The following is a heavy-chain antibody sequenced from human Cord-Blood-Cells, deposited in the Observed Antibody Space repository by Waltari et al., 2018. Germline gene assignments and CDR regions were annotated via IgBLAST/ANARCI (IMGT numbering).Heavy chain of an antibody. V-gene: IGHV1-2*02. J-gene: IGHJ4*02. D-gene: IGHD2-15*01. CDR3: ARNPIRYCSGGSCYFDY. Sequence: QVQLVQSGAEVKKPGASVKVSCKASGYTFLGYSMHWLRQAPGQGLEWMGWINPNMGGTNYAQKFQGRVTMTRDTSISTAYMELSRLRSDDTAVYYCARNPIRYCSGGSCYFDYWGQGTLVTVSS. CDR1: GYTFLGYS. CDR2: INPNMGGT.